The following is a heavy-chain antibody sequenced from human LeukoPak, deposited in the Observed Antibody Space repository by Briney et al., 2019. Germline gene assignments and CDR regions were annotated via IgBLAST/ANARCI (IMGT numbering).Heavy chain of an antibody. J-gene: IGHJ6*03. D-gene: IGHD3-10*01. CDR1: GGTFSSYA. V-gene: IGHV1-69*05. CDR2: IIPIFGTA. CDR3: ARGTMVRGVTYYYYYMDV. Sequence: SVKVSCKASGGTFSSYAISWVRQAPGQGLEWMGGIIPIFGTANYAQKFQGRVTITTDESTSTAYMELSSLRSEDTVVYYCARGTMVRGVTYYYYYMDVWGKGTTVTVSS.